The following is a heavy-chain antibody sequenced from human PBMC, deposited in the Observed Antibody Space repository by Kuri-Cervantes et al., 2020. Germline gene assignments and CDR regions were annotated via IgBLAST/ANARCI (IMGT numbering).Heavy chain of an antibody. Sequence: SLKFSYASADFTFDYYAMYGVRQAPGKGMEWVSGISWNSGSIGYADSVKGRFTISSDNAKNSQYLQMNSLRAEDTAVYYCATGDGYNYDVSWCFDYWGQGTLVTVSS. J-gene: IGHJ4*02. CDR3: ATGDGYNYDVSWCFDY. CDR2: ISWNSGSI. CDR1: DFTFDYYA. D-gene: IGHD5-24*01. V-gene: IGHV3-9*01.